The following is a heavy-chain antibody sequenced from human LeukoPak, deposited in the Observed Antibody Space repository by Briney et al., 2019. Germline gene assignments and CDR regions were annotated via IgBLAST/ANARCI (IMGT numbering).Heavy chain of an antibody. CDR1: GYTFTGYY. D-gene: IGHD3-10*01. CDR3: ARWHYYGSGSYDWFDP. CDR2: INPNSGGT. Sequence: ASVKVSCKASGYTFTGYYMHWVRQAPGQGLEWMGRINPNSGGTNYAQKFQGRVTMTRDTSISTAYMELSRLRSDDMAVYYCARWHYYGSGSYDWFDPWGQGTLVTVSS. J-gene: IGHJ5*02. V-gene: IGHV1-2*06.